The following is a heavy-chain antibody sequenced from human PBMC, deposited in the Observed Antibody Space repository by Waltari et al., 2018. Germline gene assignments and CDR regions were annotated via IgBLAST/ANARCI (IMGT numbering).Heavy chain of an antibody. CDR3: ASLGLS. V-gene: IGHV3-30-3*01. CDR2: ISYDGSNK. CDR1: GFTFSSYA. J-gene: IGHJ5*02. Sequence: QVQLVESGGGVVQPGRSLSISCGAAGFTFSSYAMHWVRQAPGKGLEWVAVISYDGSNKYYADSVKGRFTISRDNSKNTLYLQMNSLRAEDTAVYYCASLGLSWGQGTLVTVSS.